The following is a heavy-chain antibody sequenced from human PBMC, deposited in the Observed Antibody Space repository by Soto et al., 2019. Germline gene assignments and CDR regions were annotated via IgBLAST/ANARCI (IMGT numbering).Heavy chain of an antibody. D-gene: IGHD6-13*01. V-gene: IGHV1-69*13. J-gene: IGHJ4*02. CDR2: IIPIFGTA. Sequence: ASVKVSCKASGGTFSSYAISWVRQAPGQGLEWMGGIIPIFGTANYAQKFQGRVTITADESTSTAYMELSSLRSEDTAVYYCATRPAPYSSSWYRYFDYWGQGTLVTVSS. CDR3: ATRPAPYSSSWYRYFDY. CDR1: GGTFSSYA.